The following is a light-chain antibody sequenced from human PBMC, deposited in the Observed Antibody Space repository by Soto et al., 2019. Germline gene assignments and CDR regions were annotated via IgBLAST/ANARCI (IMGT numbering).Light chain of an antibody. J-gene: IGKJ2*01. CDR3: QQYGSSPPT. CDR2: AAS. CDR1: QSISSY. V-gene: IGKV1-39*01. Sequence: DIQMTQSPSSLSASVGDRVTITCRASQSISSYLNWYQQKPGKAPKLLIYAASSLQSGVPLRFSGSGSGTDFTLTISSLQPEDFAVYYCQQYGSSPPTFGQGTKLEIK.